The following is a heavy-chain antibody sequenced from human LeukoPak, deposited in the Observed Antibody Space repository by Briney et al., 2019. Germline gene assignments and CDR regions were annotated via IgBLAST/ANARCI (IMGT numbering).Heavy chain of an antibody. CDR2: ISSSGSTI. CDR3: ARARGHTAMVRYFDY. Sequence: GSLRLSCAASGFTVSSNYMSWVRQAPGKGLEWVSYISSSGSTIYYADSVKGRFTISRDNAKNSLYLQMNSLRAEDTAVYYCARARGHTAMVRYFDYWGQGTLVTVSS. CDR1: GFTVSSNY. J-gene: IGHJ4*02. D-gene: IGHD5-18*01. V-gene: IGHV3-48*04.